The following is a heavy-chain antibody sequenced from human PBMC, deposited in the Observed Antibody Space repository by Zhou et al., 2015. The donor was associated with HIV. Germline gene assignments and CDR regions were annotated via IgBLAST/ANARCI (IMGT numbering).Heavy chain of an antibody. CDR3: ARGSHDILTGHYYYGMDV. V-gene: IGHV1-69*01. CDR2: IIPIFGTA. D-gene: IGHD3-9*01. Sequence: QVQLVQSGAEVKKPGSSVKVSCKASGGTFSSYAISWVRQAPGQGLEWMGGIIPIFGTANYAQKFQGRVTITADESTSTAYMELSSLRSEDTAVYYCARGSHDILTGHYYYGMDVWGQGTTVTVSS. J-gene: IGHJ6*02. CDR1: GGTFSSYA.